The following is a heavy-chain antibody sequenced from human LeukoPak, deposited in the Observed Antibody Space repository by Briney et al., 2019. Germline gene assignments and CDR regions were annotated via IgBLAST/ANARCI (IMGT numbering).Heavy chain of an antibody. CDR2: IYYSGST. J-gene: IGHJ5*02. Sequence: PSETLSLTCTVSGGSISSYYWSWIRQPPGKGLEWIGYIYYSGSTNYNPSLKSRVTISVDTSKNQFSLKLTSVTAADTAVYYCARHVRCTRSSCYAGRFDPWGQGTLVTVSS. CDR3: ARHVRCTRSSCYAGRFDP. V-gene: IGHV4-59*08. D-gene: IGHD2-2*01. CDR1: GGSISSYY.